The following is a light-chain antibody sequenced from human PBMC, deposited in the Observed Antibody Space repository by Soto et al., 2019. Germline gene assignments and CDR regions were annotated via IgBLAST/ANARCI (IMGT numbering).Light chain of an antibody. J-gene: IGKJ2*01. CDR1: QSVSSY. CDR3: QQRTNWPPKYT. V-gene: IGKV3-11*01. CDR2: DAS. Sequence: EIVLTQSPATLSLSPGERATLSCRASQSVSSYLAWHQQKPGQAPRLLIYDASNRATGIPARFSGSGSGTDFTLTINTLEPEDFAVYYCQQRTNWPPKYTFGQGTKLEIK.